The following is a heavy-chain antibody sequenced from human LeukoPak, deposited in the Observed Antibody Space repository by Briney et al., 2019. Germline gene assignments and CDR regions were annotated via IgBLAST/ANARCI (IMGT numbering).Heavy chain of an antibody. J-gene: IGHJ3*02. Sequence: PGWSLRLSCAASGLTFRSHWMSWVRQAPGKGLEWVANINQDGSEKHYVDYVKGRFTISRDNAKNSLYLQMNSLRAEDTAMYYCARDSEHSSSFAFDIWGQGTMVTVSS. D-gene: IGHD6-13*01. CDR2: INQDGSEK. CDR1: GLTFRSHW. CDR3: ARDSEHSSSFAFDI. V-gene: IGHV3-7*01.